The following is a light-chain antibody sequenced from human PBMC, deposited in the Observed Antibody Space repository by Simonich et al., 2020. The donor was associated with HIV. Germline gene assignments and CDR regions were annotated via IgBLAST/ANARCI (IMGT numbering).Light chain of an antibody. V-gene: IGKV3-15*01. J-gene: IGKJ3*01. CDR2: GAS. CDR3: QQYNNWPFT. Sequence: EIVMTQSTATLSVSPGERATLSCRASQRVSSNLAWYQQKPGQAPRLLIYGASTRATGIPARFSGRGSGTEFTLTISSMQSEDFAVYYCQQYNNWPFTFGPGTKVDIK. CDR1: QRVSSN.